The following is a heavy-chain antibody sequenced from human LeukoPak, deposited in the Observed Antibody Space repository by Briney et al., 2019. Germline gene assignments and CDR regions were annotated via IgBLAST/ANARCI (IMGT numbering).Heavy chain of an antibody. CDR1: GFTFSSYG. CDR2: IWYDGSNK. J-gene: IGHJ6*02. V-gene: IGHV3-33*01. D-gene: IGHD4-17*01. Sequence: GGSLRLSCAASGFTFSSYGMHWVRQAPGKGLEWVAVIWYDGSNKCYADSVKGRFTISRDNSKNTLYLQMNSLRADDTAVYYCAGDYGEYYYGMDVWGQGTTVTVSS. CDR3: AGDYGEYYYGMDV.